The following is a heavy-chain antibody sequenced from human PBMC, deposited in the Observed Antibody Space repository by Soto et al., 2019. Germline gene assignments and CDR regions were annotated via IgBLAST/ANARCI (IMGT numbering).Heavy chain of an antibody. CDR1: GYTFTSYG. V-gene: IGHV1-18*01. CDR3: AVRDRYTQGSFEF. D-gene: IGHD3-10*01. Sequence: ASVKVSCKASGYTFTSYGISWVRQAPGQGLEWMGWISAYNGNTNYAQKLQGRVTMTTDTFTSTAYMELRSLRSDDTAVYYCAVRDRYTQGSFEFWGQGTLDNVSS. CDR2: ISAYNGNT. J-gene: IGHJ4*02.